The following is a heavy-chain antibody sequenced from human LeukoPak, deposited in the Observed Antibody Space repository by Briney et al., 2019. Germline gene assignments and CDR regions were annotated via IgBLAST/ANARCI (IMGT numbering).Heavy chain of an antibody. J-gene: IGHJ5*02. V-gene: IGHV4-61*01. CDR2: IYYSGST. CDR1: GGSVCSGSYY. Sequence: SETLSLTCTVSGGSVCSGSYYWSWIRQPPGKGLEWIGYIYYSGSTNYNPSLKSRVTISVDTSKNQFSLKLSSVTAADTAVYYCASQDIVVVPAGQGGWFDPWGQGTLVTVSS. D-gene: IGHD2-2*01. CDR3: ASQDIVVVPAGQGGWFDP.